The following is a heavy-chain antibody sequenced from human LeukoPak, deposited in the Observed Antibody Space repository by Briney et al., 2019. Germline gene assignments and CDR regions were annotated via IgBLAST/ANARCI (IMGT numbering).Heavy chain of an antibody. V-gene: IGHV1-69*05. Sequence: SVKVSCKASGGTFSSYAISWVRQAPGQGLEWMGGIIPIFGTANYAQKFQGRVTITTDESTSTAYMELSSLRSEDTAVYYCARDGNQLLEDYYYYMDVWGKGTTVTVSS. CDR3: ARDGNQLLEDYYYYMDV. CDR2: IIPIFGTA. J-gene: IGHJ6*03. CDR1: GGTFSSYA. D-gene: IGHD2-2*01.